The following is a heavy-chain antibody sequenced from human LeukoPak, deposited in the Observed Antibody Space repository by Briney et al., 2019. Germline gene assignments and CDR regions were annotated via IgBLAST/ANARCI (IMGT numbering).Heavy chain of an antibody. D-gene: IGHD6-13*01. Sequence: QSGGSVRLSCSACGFTFRSYDMLWVRPAPAKGLEYVSAISRIGGSTFQPPAVKGRFTLTRDKSKDPLYLQMNSLGAEDKAVYYCAKDLSGISWYYFDHWGQGTLVTVSS. CDR2: ISRIGGST. CDR1: GFTFRSYD. CDR3: AKDLSGISWYYFDH. V-gene: IGHV3-64*04. J-gene: IGHJ4*02.